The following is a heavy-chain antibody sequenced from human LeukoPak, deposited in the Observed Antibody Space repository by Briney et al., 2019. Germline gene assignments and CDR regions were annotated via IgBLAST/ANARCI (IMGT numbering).Heavy chain of an antibody. CDR1: GGSISSGDYY. CDR3: ARDLPDSSGYYRFDY. CDR2: IYYSGST. Sequence: SQTLSLTCTVSGGSISSGDYYWSWIRQPPGKGLEWIGYIYYSGSTYYNPSLKSLVTISVDTSKNQFSLKLSSVTAADTAVYYCARDLPDSSGYYRFDYWGQGTLVTVSS. D-gene: IGHD3-22*01. V-gene: IGHV4-30-4*01. J-gene: IGHJ4*02.